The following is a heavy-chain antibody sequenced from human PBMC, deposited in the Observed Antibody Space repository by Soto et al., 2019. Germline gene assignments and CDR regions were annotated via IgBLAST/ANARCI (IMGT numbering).Heavy chain of an antibody. J-gene: IGHJ6*02. V-gene: IGHV4-59*01. D-gene: IGHD1-20*01. CDR2: IYYSGIT. CDR3: ARYKSNYYYGMDV. CDR1: GGSISSYY. Sequence: QVQLQESGPGLVKPSETLSLTYTVSGGSISSYYWSWIRQPPGKGLEWIGYIYYSGITNYNPSLKSRVTISVDTSKNQFSLKLSSVTAADTAVYYCARYKSNYYYGMDVWGQGTTVTVS.